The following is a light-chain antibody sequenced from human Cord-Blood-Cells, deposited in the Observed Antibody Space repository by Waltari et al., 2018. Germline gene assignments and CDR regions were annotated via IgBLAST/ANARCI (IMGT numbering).Light chain of an antibody. Sequence: DIQMTQSPSSLSASVGDRVTITCRASQSISSYLNWYQQKPGNAPELLIYAASSSPSGVPSMFSGSGSGTDFPLTISRLQPEDFATYYCQQSYSTPLTFGGGTKVEIK. CDR3: QQSYSTPLT. V-gene: IGKV1-39*01. J-gene: IGKJ4*01. CDR1: QSISSY. CDR2: AAS.